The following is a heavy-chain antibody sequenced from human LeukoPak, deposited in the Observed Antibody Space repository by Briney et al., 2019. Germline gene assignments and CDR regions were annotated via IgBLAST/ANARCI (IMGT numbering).Heavy chain of an antibody. J-gene: IGHJ4*02. CDR1: GFTFSSYA. CDR2: ISYDGSNK. Sequence: PGGSLRLSCAASGFTFSSYAMHWVRQAPGKGLEWVAVISYDGSNKYYADSVKGRFTISRDNSKNTLYLQMNSLRAEDTAVYYCARSGGLFPYYFDYWGQGTLVTVSS. D-gene: IGHD3-10*01. V-gene: IGHV3-30-3*01. CDR3: ARSGGLFPYYFDY.